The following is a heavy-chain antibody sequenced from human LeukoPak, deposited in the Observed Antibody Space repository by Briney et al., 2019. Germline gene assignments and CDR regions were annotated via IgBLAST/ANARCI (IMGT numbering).Heavy chain of an antibody. CDR3: ASPVVYYYYGMDV. V-gene: IGHV1-69*04. CDR1: GGTFSSYA. D-gene: IGHD2-15*01. Sequence: SVKVSCKASGGTFSSYAISWVRQAPGQGPEWMGRIIPILGIANYAQKFQGRVTITADKSTSTAYMELSSLRSEDTAVYYCASPVVYYYYGMDVWGQGTTVTVSS. CDR2: IIPILGIA. J-gene: IGHJ6*02.